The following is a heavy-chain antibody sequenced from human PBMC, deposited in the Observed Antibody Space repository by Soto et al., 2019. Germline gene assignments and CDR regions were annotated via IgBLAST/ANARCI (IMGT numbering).Heavy chain of an antibody. D-gene: IGHD6-6*01. CDR3: ARSKGLVSRPLDL. V-gene: IGHV3-9*01. Sequence: PGGSLRLSCAASGFTFDDYAMHWVRQPPGKGLEWVSGITWNSGDIRYTGSVKGRFSISRDNAENSLYLHMNSLRPEDTAFYYCARSKGLVSRPLDLWGQGTLVTVLL. CDR1: GFTFDDYA. J-gene: IGHJ5*02. CDR2: ITWNSGDI.